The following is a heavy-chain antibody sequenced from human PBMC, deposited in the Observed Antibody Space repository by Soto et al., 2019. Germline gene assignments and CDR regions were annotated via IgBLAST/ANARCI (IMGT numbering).Heavy chain of an antibody. J-gene: IGHJ4*02. V-gene: IGHV3-30*18. CDR3: AKDGVMVGAYYFDY. Sequence: PGASLRLSFKASGFTFSTYGMHWLRQAPGKGLKWVAVISYDGSNKYYADSVKGRFTISRDNSKNTLYLQMNSLRAEDTAVYYCAKDGVMVGAYYFDYWGQGT. CDR1: GFTFSTYG. D-gene: IGHD2-8*01. CDR2: ISYDGSNK.